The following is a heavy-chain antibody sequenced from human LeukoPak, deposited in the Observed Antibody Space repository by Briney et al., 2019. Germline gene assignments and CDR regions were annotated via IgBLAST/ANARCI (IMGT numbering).Heavy chain of an antibody. D-gene: IGHD1-26*01. CDR3: ARDNYSGSRYFDH. Sequence: GGSLRLSCAASGFTFSSYSMNWVRQAPGKGLEWVSSISLSSAYIYYADSVKGRFTVSRDNAKNSLYLQMNSLRAENTAIYYCARDNYSGSRYFDHWGQGTLVTVSS. V-gene: IGHV3-21*01. CDR2: ISLSSAYI. CDR1: GFTFSSYS. J-gene: IGHJ4*02.